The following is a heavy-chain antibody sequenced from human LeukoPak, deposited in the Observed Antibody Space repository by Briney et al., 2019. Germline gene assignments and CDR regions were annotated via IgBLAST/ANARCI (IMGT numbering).Heavy chain of an antibody. CDR1: GGSISSYY. V-gene: IGHV4-34*01. CDR2: INHSGST. Sequence: QPSETLSLTCTVSGGSISSYYWSWIRQPPGKGLEWIGEINHSGSTNYNPSLKSRVTISVDTSKNQFSLKLSSVTAADTAVYYCARIKRYYYDSSGPYYFDYWGQGTLVTVSS. D-gene: IGHD3-22*01. CDR3: ARIKRYYYDSSGPYYFDY. J-gene: IGHJ4*02.